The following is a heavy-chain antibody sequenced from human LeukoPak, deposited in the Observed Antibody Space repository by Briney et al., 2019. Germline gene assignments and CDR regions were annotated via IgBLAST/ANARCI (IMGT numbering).Heavy chain of an antibody. CDR1: GYTFTGYC. D-gene: IGHD6-13*01. CDR2: INPNSGGT. Sequence: GASVKVSCKASGYTFTGYCMHWVRQAPGQGLEWMGWINPNSGGTNYAQKFQGRVTMTRDTSISTAYMELSRLRSDDTAVYYCARDPGSSSWFYVYWGQGTLVTVSS. J-gene: IGHJ4*02. V-gene: IGHV1-2*02. CDR3: ARDPGSSSWFYVY.